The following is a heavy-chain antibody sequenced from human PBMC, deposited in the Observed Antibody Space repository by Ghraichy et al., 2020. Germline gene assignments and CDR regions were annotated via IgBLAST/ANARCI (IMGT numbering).Heavy chain of an antibody. CDR2: IYIGGST. J-gene: IGHJ4*02. D-gene: IGHD1-26*01. Sequence: ESLNISCAASGFSVSSNYMNWVRQAPGKGLEWVSVIYIGGSTDYADSVRGRFTISRDNSKNTVYLQMNSLRADDTAVYYCARDTRYHGTYSNYWGQGTLVTVSS. CDR1: GFSVSSNY. V-gene: IGHV3-53*01. CDR3: ARDTRYHGTYSNY.